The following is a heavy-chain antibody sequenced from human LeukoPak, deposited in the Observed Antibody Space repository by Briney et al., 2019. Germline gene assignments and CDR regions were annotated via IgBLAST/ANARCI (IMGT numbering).Heavy chain of an antibody. CDR1: GGSISSSNW. CDR2: IYHSGST. V-gene: IGHV4-4*02. D-gene: IGHD3-22*01. CDR3: ARVNPYYYDSTVLRRYYYYMDV. Sequence: PSETLSLTCAVSGGSISSSNWWSWVRQPPGKGLEWIGEIYHSGSTNYNPSLKSRVTISVDTSKNQFSLKLSSVTAADTAVYYCARVNPYYYDSTVLRRYYYYMDVWGKGTTVTVSS. J-gene: IGHJ6*03.